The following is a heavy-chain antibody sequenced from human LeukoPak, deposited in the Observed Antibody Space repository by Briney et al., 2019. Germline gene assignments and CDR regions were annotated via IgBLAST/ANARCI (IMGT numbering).Heavy chain of an antibody. D-gene: IGHD5-18*01. J-gene: IGHJ6*03. Sequence: SETLSLTCTVSGGSISSGSYYWGWIRQPPGKGLEWIGSIYYSGSTYYNPSLKSRVTISVDTSKNQFSLKLSSVTAADTAVYYCATLSGYSYGYDRLDYHYYYMDVWGKGTTVTVSS. V-gene: IGHV4-39*01. CDR2: IYYSGST. CDR3: ATLSGYSYGYDRLDYHYYYMDV. CDR1: GGSISSGSYY.